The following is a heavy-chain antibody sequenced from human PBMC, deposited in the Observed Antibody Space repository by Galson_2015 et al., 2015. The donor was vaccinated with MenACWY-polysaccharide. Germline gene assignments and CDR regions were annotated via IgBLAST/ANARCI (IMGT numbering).Heavy chain of an antibody. J-gene: IGHJ4*02. CDR3: ARGSEGGYNYGFFDY. CDR1: GYTFTSYA. Sequence: SVKVSCKASGYTFTSYAIHWVRQAPGQRLEWMGWINIGYYNTKYSQTFQGRLTITRGTPANTAYMELNSLRSEDTAVYYCARGSEGGYNYGFFDYWGQGTLVTVSS. D-gene: IGHD5-18*01. V-gene: IGHV1-3*04. CDR2: INIGYYNT.